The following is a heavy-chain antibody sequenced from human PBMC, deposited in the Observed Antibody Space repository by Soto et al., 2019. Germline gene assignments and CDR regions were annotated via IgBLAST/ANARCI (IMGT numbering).Heavy chain of an antibody. V-gene: IGHV3-11*01. D-gene: IGHD2-15*01. CDR1: GFTFSDYY. CDR2: ISSSGSTI. J-gene: IGHJ4*02. Sequence: GGSLRLSCAASGFTFSDYYMSWIRQAPGKGLEWVSYISSSGSTIYYADSVKGRFTISRDNAKNSLYLQMNSLRAEDTAVYYCARENLALGYCSGGSCSRPIDYWGQGTLVTVSS. CDR3: ARENLALGYCSGGSCSRPIDY.